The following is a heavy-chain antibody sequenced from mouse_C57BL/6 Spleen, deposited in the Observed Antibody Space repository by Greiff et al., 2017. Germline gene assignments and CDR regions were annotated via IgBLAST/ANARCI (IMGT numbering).Heavy chain of an antibody. CDR1: GFNIKDDY. Sequence: VQLQQSGAKLVRPGASVKLSCTASGFNIKDDYMHWVKQRPEQGLEWIGWIDPENGDTEYASKFQGKATITADTSSNTAYLQLSSLTSEDTAVYYCTLFFVDYWGQGTTLTVSS. V-gene: IGHV14-4*01. CDR3: TLFFVDY. D-gene: IGHD1-1*01. CDR2: IDPENGDT. J-gene: IGHJ2*01.